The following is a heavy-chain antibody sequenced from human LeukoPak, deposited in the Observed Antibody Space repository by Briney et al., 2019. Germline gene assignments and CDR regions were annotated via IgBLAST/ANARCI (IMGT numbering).Heavy chain of an antibody. J-gene: IGHJ4*02. D-gene: IGHD2-15*01. CDR3: ARLAKDMMGTMNYHFFDN. CDR2: IYYSGST. CDR1: GGSINRSTYY. V-gene: IGHV4-39*01. Sequence: SETLSLTCTVSGGSINRSTYYWGWIRQPPGKGLEWIASIYYSGSTYYNPSLKSRISISVDTSKNQFSLKLSSVTAADTAVYYCARLAKDMMGTMNYHFFDNWGPGTLVTVSS.